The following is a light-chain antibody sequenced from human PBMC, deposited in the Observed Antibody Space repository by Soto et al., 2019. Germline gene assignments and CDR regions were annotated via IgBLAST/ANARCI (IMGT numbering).Light chain of an antibody. Sequence: ETVLTQSPGTLSLSPGERATLSCRASQSVNSNYLAWYQQKPGQAPRLLIYGASSRATGIPARFSGSGSGTDFTLTISSLLSEDFAVYYCQQYNNWPPNTFGQGTKVDIK. J-gene: IGKJ1*01. CDR1: QSVNSNY. CDR2: GAS. V-gene: IGKV3-15*01. CDR3: QQYNNWPPNT.